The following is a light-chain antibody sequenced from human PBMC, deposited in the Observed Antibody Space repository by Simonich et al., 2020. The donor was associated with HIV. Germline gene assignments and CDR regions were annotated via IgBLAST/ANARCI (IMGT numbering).Light chain of an antibody. CDR3: QQYNNWPSPFT. J-gene: IGKJ3*01. CDR2: AAS. Sequence: EIVMTQSPATLSVSPGERATLSCRASRNVASNLAWSQQKPGQAPRLLIYAASSRATGIPARFSGSGFGTEFTLTISSIQSEDFAVYSCQQYNNWPSPFTFGPGTKVDIK. V-gene: IGKV3-15*01. CDR1: RNVASN.